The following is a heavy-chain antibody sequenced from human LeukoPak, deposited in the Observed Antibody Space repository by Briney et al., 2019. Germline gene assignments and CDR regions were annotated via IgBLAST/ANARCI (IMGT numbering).Heavy chain of an antibody. J-gene: IGHJ4*02. Sequence: GGSLRLSCAASGFTFSNAWMSWVRQGPGKGLEWVSVIYSGGSTYYADSVKGRFTISRDNSKNTLFLQMNSLRAEDTAVYYCAKDLDYYDSSGYADYWGQGTLVTVSS. V-gene: IGHV3-53*01. CDR1: GFTFSNAW. CDR3: AKDLDYYDSSGYADY. D-gene: IGHD3-22*01. CDR2: IYSGGST.